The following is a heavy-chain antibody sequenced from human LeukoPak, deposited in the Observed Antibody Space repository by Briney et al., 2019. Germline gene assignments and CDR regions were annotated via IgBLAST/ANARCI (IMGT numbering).Heavy chain of an antibody. D-gene: IGHD3-22*01. J-gene: IGHJ4*02. CDR2: IYNSGST. V-gene: IGHV4-59*08. Sequence: SETLSLTCTVSGGSISSYYWSWIRQPPGKGLEWIGYIYNSGSTNYNPSLKSRVTISVDTSKNQFSLKLSSVTAADTAVYYCASQGSSGYSPFDYWGQGTLVTVSS. CDR3: ASQGSSGYSPFDY. CDR1: GGSISSYY.